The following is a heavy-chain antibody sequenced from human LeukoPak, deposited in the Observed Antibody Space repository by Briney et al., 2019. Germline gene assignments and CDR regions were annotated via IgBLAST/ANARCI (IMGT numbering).Heavy chain of an antibody. CDR1: AVSIFTTF. D-gene: IGHD1-1*01. Sequence: EAPSHTSTVSAVSIFTTFWSGILHPLGGRLECIGSFYSNWITKYTPSVKSRVSISLETCKNQISLKLNSVSAAEPSVYYCSSQLAGTTFHWGQGTLVTVSS. V-gene: IGHV4-59*01. CDR2: FYSNWIT. J-gene: IGHJ4*02. CDR3: SSQLAGTTFH.